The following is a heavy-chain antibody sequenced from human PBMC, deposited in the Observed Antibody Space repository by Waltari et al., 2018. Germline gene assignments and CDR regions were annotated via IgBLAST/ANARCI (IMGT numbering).Heavy chain of an antibody. CDR1: GYTFTSYD. D-gene: IGHD4-17*01. Sequence: QVQLVQSGAEVKKPGASVKVSCKASGYTFTSYDITWGRTATGQELQWMAWMNPKSGNTGYAQKFQGRVNITRNTSISTAYMELSSVGSEDTAVYYCARDADGDSFDYWGQGTLVTVPS. CDR3: ARDADGDSFDY. J-gene: IGHJ4*02. V-gene: IGHV1-8*03. CDR2: MNPKSGNT.